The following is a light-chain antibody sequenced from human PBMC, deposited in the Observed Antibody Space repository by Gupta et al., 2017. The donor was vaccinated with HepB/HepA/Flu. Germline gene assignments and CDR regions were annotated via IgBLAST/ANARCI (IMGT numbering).Light chain of an antibody. V-gene: IGKV1-39*01. CDR1: QSFSSY. J-gene: IGKJ2*01. CDR2: AAS. CDR3: QQSHSLPQT. Sequence: IQMTQSPSSLSASVGDRVTITCRASQSFSSYLNWYQQKPGKAPNLLIYAASNLQSGAPSRFSGGGYGTDFTLTISSLQPEDFATYYCQQSHSLPQTFGQGTKLEIK.